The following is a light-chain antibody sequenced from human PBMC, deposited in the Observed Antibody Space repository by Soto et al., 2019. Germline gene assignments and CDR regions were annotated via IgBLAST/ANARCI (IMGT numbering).Light chain of an antibody. CDR1: SSDVGGYNH. Sequence: QSVLTQPASVSGSPGQSITISCTGTSSDVGGYNHVSWYQQHPGKAPKLMIYDVSNRPSGVSNRFSGSKSGNTASLTISGLQAEDEADYYCSSYTSSRTVVFGGGTQLNVL. V-gene: IGLV2-14*01. J-gene: IGLJ2*01. CDR2: DVS. CDR3: SSYTSSRTVV.